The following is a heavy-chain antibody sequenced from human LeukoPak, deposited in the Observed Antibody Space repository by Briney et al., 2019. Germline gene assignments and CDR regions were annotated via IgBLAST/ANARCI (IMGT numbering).Heavy chain of an antibody. D-gene: IGHD3-3*01. CDR2: INRSGYT. CDR1: GGSFSNYY. CDR3: AFTYYDFWSGYSRAEYYYYYYMDV. Sequence: PSETLSLTCAGYGGSFSNYYWSWIRQPPGKGLEWIGEINRSGYTNYNPSLKSRVTISVDTSKNQFSLKLSSVTAADTAVYYCAFTYYDFWSGYSRAEYYYYYYMDVWGKGTTVTVSS. J-gene: IGHJ6*03. V-gene: IGHV4-34*01.